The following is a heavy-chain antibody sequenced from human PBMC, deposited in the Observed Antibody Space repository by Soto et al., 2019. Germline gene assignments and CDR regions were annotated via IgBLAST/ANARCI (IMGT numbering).Heavy chain of an antibody. CDR3: ASIRDFDWPTNYYDYYYRDV. CDR2: IYCSGST. CDR1: GGSISSSSCY. V-gene: IGHV4-39*01. Sequence: QLQLPESRPGLVKPSETLSLPCTVSGGSISSSSCYWGWLRQPPGKGLEWIGGIYCSGSTFYNPSLKSRVTISGDTSKNQFSLKLSSVTAADTAVYDCASIRDFDWPTNYYDYYYRDVWGKGTTVTVSS. D-gene: IGHD3-9*01. J-gene: IGHJ6*03.